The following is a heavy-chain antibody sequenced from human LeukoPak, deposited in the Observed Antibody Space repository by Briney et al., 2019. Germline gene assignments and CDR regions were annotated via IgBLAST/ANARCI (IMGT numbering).Heavy chain of an antibody. CDR2: INHSGST. V-gene: IGHV4-34*01. Sequence: SETLSLTCAVYGGSFSSYYWSWIRQPPGKGLEWIGEINHSGSTNYNPSLKSRVTISVDTSKNQFSLKLSSVTAADTAVYYCARSYGDYVWFSAFDIWGQGTMVTVSP. J-gene: IGHJ3*02. CDR3: ARSYGDYVWFSAFDI. CDR1: GGSFSSYY. D-gene: IGHD4-17*01.